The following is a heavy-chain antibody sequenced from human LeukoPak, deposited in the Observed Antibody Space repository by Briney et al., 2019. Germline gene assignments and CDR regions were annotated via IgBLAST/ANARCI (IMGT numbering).Heavy chain of an antibody. CDR3: ARENYYDSSGYLFDY. CDR1: GGSISSGNYY. J-gene: IGHJ4*02. D-gene: IGHD3-22*01. CDR2: IYTSGST. Sequence: SQTLSLTCTVSGGSISSGNYYWGWIRQPAGKGLEWIGRIYTSGSTNYNPSLKSRVTISVDTSKNQFSLKLSSGTAGDTAVYYCARENYYDSSGYLFDYWGQGTLVPVSS. V-gene: IGHV4-61*02.